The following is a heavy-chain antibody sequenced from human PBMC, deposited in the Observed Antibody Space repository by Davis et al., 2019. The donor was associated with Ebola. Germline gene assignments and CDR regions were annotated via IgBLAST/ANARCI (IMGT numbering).Heavy chain of an antibody. D-gene: IGHD3-22*01. J-gene: IGHJ4*02. Sequence: MPSETLSLTCTVSGGSISSSSYYWGWIRQPPGKGLEWIGSIYYSGSTYYNPSLKSRVTISVDTSKNQFSLKLSSVTAADTAVYYCARLTRGYYYDSSGYHTRYYYFDYWGQGTLVTVSS. CDR1: GGSISSSSYY. CDR3: ARLTRGYYYDSSGYHTRYYYFDY. CDR2: IYYSGST. V-gene: IGHV4-39*01.